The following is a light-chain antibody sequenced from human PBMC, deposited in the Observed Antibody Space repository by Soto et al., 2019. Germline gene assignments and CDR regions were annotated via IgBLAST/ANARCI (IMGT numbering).Light chain of an antibody. CDR3: SSYTSSSTLI. CDR1: SSDVGGYNY. J-gene: IGLJ2*01. V-gene: IGLV2-14*01. Sequence: QSALTQPASVSGSPGQSITISCSGTSSDVGGYNYVSWYQQHPGKAPKLMMYEVSNRPSGVSNRFSGSKSDNTASLTISGLQAEDEADYYCSSYTSSSTLIFVGGTKLTVL. CDR2: EVS.